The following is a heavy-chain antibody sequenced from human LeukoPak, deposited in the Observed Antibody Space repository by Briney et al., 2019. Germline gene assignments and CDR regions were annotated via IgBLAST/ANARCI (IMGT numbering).Heavy chain of an antibody. Sequence: QPGGSLRLSCADSRFAFSSYGMNWVRQAPGKGLQWVSYIDSSSGTIYYADSVKGRFTISRDNAESSLYLQMNSLRHEDTAVYYCARGSGSRIDFWGQGTPVTVSS. V-gene: IGHV3-48*02. CDR1: RFAFSSYG. D-gene: IGHD1-26*01. J-gene: IGHJ4*02. CDR3: ARGSGSRIDF. CDR2: IDSSSGTI.